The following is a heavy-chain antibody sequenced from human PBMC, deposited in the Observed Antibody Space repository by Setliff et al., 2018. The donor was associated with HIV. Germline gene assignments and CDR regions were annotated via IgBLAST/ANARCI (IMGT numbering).Heavy chain of an antibody. J-gene: IGHJ5*02. D-gene: IGHD3-3*01. CDR3: ARVGAFGVGGWFDP. V-gene: IGHV4-39*07. Sequence: SETLSLTCTVSGDSISSSTYYGGWIRQPPGKGLEWIGSIYYSGSTYYNPSLKSRVTISVDTSKNQFSLKLSSVTAADTAMYYCARVGAFGVGGWFDPWGQGSLVTVSS. CDR1: GDSISSSTYY. CDR2: IYYSGST.